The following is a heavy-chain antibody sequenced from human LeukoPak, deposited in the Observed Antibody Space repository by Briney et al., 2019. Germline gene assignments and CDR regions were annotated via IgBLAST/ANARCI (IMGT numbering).Heavy chain of an antibody. CDR1: GGSISSSSYY. V-gene: IGHV4-39*07. D-gene: IGHD3-16*02. J-gene: IGHJ4*02. CDR3: ASSQPYYVWGSYRSPFDY. Sequence: SETLSLTCTVSGGSISSSSYYWGWIRQPPGKGLEWIGSIYYSGSTYYNPSLKSRVTISVDTSKNQFSLKLSSVTAADTAVYYCASSQPYYVWGSYRSPFDYWGQGTLVTVSS. CDR2: IYYSGST.